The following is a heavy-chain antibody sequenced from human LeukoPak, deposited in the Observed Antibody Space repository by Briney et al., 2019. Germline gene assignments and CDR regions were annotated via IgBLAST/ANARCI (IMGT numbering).Heavy chain of an antibody. CDR3: ARVRADLDTAMNY. V-gene: IGHV1-46*01. Sequence: PGESLKISCKGSGYSFTSYYMHWVRQAPGQGLEWMGIINPSGGSTSYAQKFQGRVTMTRDTSTSTVYMELSSLRSEDTAVYYCARVRADLDTAMNYWGQGTLVTVSS. J-gene: IGHJ4*02. CDR2: INPSGGST. D-gene: IGHD5-18*01. CDR1: GYSFTSYY.